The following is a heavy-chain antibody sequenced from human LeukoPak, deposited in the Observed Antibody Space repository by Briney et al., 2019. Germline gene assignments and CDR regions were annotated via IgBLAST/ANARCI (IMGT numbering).Heavy chain of an antibody. CDR1: GFTFNNYA. Sequence: GGSLRLSCAASGFTFNNYAMSWVRQAPGKGLEWVSAIRGSGGSTYYADSVKGRFTISRDNSKNTLYLQMNSLRAEDTAIYYCAKDSVGTGDSTFDYWGQGTLVTVSS. J-gene: IGHJ4*02. V-gene: IGHV3-23*01. D-gene: IGHD7-27*01. CDR2: IRGSGGST. CDR3: AKDSVGTGDSTFDY.